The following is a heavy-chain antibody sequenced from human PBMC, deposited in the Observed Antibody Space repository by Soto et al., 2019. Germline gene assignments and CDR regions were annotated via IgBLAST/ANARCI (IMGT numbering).Heavy chain of an antibody. CDR2: INSNTGGT. Sequence: QVQLVQSGAEVKKPGTSVKVSCKASGYTFSGRYTHWVRQAPGQGLEWMGWINSNTGGTNYAQKFQGKVTMTRDRSISTAYMELNSLRSDDTAVYYCARGGYQLLYSFDYWGQGTLVTVSS. V-gene: IGHV1-2*02. D-gene: IGHD2-2*01. CDR1: GYTFSGRY. J-gene: IGHJ4*02. CDR3: ARGGYQLLYSFDY.